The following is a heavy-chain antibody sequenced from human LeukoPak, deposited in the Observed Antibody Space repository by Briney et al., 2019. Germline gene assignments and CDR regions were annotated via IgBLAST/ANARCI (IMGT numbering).Heavy chain of an antibody. J-gene: IGHJ4*02. CDR1: GFTFSDYS. CDR3: ARAPREWLLGYYFDY. Sequence: GGSLRLSCAASGFTFSDYSMNWVRQAPGKGLEWVANIKYDGSEKYYVDSVNGRFTISRDNAKNSLYLQMNSLRAEDTAVYYCARAPREWLLGYYFDYWGQGTLVTVSS. CDR2: IKYDGSEK. D-gene: IGHD3-3*01. V-gene: IGHV3-7*01.